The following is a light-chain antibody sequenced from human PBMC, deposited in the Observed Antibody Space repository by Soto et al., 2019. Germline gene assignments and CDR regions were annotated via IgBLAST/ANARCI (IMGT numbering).Light chain of an antibody. CDR1: YSDVGAYNS. CDR2: EVS. V-gene: IGLV2-14*01. J-gene: IGLJ1*01. Sequence: QSALTQPASVSGSPGQSITISCSVTYSDVGAYNSVSWYQQHPGQAPKLLISEVSNRPSGVSNRFSGSKYGNTASLTISGLQAEDEADYYCTSYTSSFTSLFGTGTKVTVL. CDR3: TSYTSSFTSL.